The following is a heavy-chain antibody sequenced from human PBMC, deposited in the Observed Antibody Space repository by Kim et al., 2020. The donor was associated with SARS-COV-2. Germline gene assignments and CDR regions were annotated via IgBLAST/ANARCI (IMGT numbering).Heavy chain of an antibody. CDR2: INSAGTYI. CDR3: ARSSGTYFADRFDP. V-gene: IGHV3-21*01. J-gene: IGHJ5*02. Sequence: GGSLRLSCAASGFSFNTYTMNWVRQAPGKGLEWVSSINSAGTYIYYADSLKGRFTISRDNTKNSVYLHMHSLRGEDTGLYYCARSSGTYFADRFDPWGQGTLVTVSS. D-gene: IGHD1-26*01. CDR1: GFSFNTYT.